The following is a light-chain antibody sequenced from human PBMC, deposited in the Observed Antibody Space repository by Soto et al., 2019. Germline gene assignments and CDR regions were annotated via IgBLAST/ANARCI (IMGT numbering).Light chain of an antibody. CDR2: DTA. Sequence: EIVLTQSPANLSLSPGERATLSCRASQSVSSYFAWYQQKPGQPPRLLIYDTANRATGIPARFSGSGSGTACTLTISSLATEAFVVYYCQKRSNWPLTFGKGTKVEI. CDR3: QKRSNWPLT. V-gene: IGKV3-11*01. CDR1: QSVSSY. J-gene: IGKJ1*01.